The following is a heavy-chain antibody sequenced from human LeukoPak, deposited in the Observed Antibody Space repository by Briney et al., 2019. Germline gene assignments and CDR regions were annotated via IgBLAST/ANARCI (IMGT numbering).Heavy chain of an antibody. Sequence: ASVKVSCKASGYTFTSYGISWVRQAPGQGLEWMGWISAYNGNTNYAQKLQGRVTMTTDTSTSTAYMELRSLGSDDTAVYYCARDSTRAAGDDAFDIWGQGTMVTVSS. CDR1: GYTFTSYG. CDR2: ISAYNGNT. D-gene: IGHD6-19*01. CDR3: ARDSTRAAGDDAFDI. V-gene: IGHV1-18*01. J-gene: IGHJ3*02.